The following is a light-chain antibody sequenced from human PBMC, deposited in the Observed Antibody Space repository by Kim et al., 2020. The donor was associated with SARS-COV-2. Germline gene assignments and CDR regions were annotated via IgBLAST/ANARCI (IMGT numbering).Light chain of an antibody. J-gene: IGKJ1*01. CDR2: AAS. CDR3: QKYNGAPWT. Sequence: ASVGDRVTITCRASQGISKDLAWYQQKPGNAPKLLIFAASALQSGVPTRFSGSGSGTDFTLTISSLQPEDVATYYCQKYNGAPWTFGQGTKLEIK. V-gene: IGKV1-27*01. CDR1: QGISKD.